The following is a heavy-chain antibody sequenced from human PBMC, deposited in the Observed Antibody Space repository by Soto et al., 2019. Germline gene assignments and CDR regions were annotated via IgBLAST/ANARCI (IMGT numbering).Heavy chain of an antibody. J-gene: IGHJ5*02. CDR1: GGSISSIDYF. Sequence: TLSLTCSVSGGSISSIDYFWSWIRQPPGKGLEWIGFIYHTGTTYYNPPLRSRVTISIDTSKSQFSMKLNSVTAADTAVYYCARVMAAMQNWLDPWGQGTLVTVSS. V-gene: IGHV4-30-4*01. CDR3: ARVMAAMQNWLDP. D-gene: IGHD2-2*01. CDR2: IYHTGTT.